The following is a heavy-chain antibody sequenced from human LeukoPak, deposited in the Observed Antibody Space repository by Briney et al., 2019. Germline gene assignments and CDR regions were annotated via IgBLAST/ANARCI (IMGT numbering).Heavy chain of an antibody. J-gene: IGHJ4*02. CDR1: GYTFTSYY. CDR3: ARATVMYYDSSGLDTDY. CDR2: INPSGGST. V-gene: IGHV1-46*01. D-gene: IGHD3-22*01. Sequence: ASVKVSCKASGYTFTSYYMHWVRQAPGQGLEWMGIINPSGGSTSYAQKFQGRVTMTRDMSTSTVYMELSSLRSEDTAVYYCARATVMYYDSSGLDTDYWGQGTLVTVSS.